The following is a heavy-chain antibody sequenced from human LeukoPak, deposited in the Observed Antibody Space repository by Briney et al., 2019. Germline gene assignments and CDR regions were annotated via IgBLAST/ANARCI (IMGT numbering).Heavy chain of an antibody. CDR1: GFTFSSYA. V-gene: IGHV3-30*04. CDR2: ISYDGSNK. D-gene: IGHD3-10*01. J-gene: IGHJ4*02. CDR3: ARDSGGGFGYFDY. Sequence: GGSLRLSCAASGFTFSSYAMHWVRQAPGKGLEWVAVISYDGSNKYYADSVKGRFTISRDNSKNTLYLQMNSLRAEDTAVYYCARDSGGGFGYFDYWGQGTLVTVSS.